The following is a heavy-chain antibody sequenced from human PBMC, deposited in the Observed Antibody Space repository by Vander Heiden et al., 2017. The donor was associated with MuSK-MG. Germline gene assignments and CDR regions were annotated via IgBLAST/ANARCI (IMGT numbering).Heavy chain of an antibody. Sequence: QLQLQESGPGLVKPSETLSLTCTVSGGSISSSSYYWGWIRQPPGKGLGWIGSIYYSGRTYYNPALKGRVTISVDTSKNQFSLKLSSVTAADTAVYYCARLRGYCSGGICYSNKYFQHWGQGTLGTVSS. J-gene: IGHJ1*01. V-gene: IGHV4-39*01. CDR2: IYYSGRT. CDR1: GGSISSSSYY. CDR3: ARLRGYCSGGICYSNKYFQH. D-gene: IGHD2-15*01.